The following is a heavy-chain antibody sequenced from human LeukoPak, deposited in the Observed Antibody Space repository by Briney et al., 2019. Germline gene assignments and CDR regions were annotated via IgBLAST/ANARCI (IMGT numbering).Heavy chain of an antibody. Sequence: GRSLRLSCAASGFTFSSYGMQWVRRPPGKGLEWIASINNDGDKRYYADSVKGRFIISRDNAKKSLSLQMNSLTADDTAVYFCARGANYPDYWGQGTLVTVSS. CDR1: GFTFSSYG. CDR3: ARGANYPDY. V-gene: IGHV3-21*04. CDR2: INNDGDKR. J-gene: IGHJ4*02. D-gene: IGHD3-10*01.